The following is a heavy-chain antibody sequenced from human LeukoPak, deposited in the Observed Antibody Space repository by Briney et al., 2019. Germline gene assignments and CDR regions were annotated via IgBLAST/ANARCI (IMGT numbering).Heavy chain of an antibody. D-gene: IGHD3-3*01. CDR2: INPNSGGT. CDR3: AKDKMYSDFWSGHDAFDI. V-gene: IGHV1-2*02. J-gene: IGHJ3*02. Sequence: ASVKVSCKASGYTFTGYYMHWVRQAPGQGLEWMGWINPNSGGTNYAQKFQGRITMTSDVSTSTVYMEMASLRSEDTAVYYCAKDKMYSDFWSGHDAFDIWGQGTMVTVSS. CDR1: GYTFTGYY.